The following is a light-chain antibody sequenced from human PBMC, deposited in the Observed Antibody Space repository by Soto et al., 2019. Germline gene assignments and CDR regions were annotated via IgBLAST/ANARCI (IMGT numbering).Light chain of an antibody. CDR2: DAS. V-gene: IGKV3-15*01. J-gene: IGKJ2*01. CDR3: QQYNNWPPYT. Sequence: ELVMTQSPATLSVSPGERATLSCRASQSVGSKLVWYQQKPGLAPRLLIYDASTRATGIPARFSGSGSGTEFTLTISSLQSEDFAVYYCQQYNNWPPYTFGQGTKLEIK. CDR1: QSVGSK.